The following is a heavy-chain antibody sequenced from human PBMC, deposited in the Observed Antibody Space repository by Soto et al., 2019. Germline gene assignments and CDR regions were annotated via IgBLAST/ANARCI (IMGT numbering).Heavy chain of an antibody. CDR3: ARRPQTGGLTDY. CDR2: IYSRGSA. J-gene: IGHJ4*02. Sequence: QLQLQESGPGLVKPSETLSLTCTVSGGSISSSSYYWGWIRQPPGKGLEWLGGIYSRGSASYNTSLKSRVTLPGEASKTQGAPNLTSVPAADTAVYSCARRPQTGGLTDYWGQGTPVTVPS. V-gene: IGHV4-39*01. D-gene: IGHD7-27*01. CDR1: GGSISSSSYY.